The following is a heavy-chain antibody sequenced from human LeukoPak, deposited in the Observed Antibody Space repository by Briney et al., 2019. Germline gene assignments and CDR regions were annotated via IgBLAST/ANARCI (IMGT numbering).Heavy chain of an antibody. CDR2: IYTSGST. D-gene: IGHD6-25*01. J-gene: IGHJ4*02. Sequence: SETLSLTCTVSGGSISSYYWSWIRQPPGKGLEWIGYIYTSGSTNYNPSLKSRVTISVDTAKNQFSLKLSSVAAADTAVYCCARGGRLRKGDLDYWGQGTLVTVSS. CDR3: ARGGRLRKGDLDY. CDR1: GGSISSYY. V-gene: IGHV4-4*09.